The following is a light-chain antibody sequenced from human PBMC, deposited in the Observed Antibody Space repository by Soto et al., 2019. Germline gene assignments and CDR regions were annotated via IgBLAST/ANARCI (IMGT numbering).Light chain of an antibody. CDR3: QQYNDWPLT. CDR1: QSVSSN. J-gene: IGKJ1*01. V-gene: IGKV3-15*01. Sequence: EIVMTQSPATLSVSPGERATLSCRASQSVSSNLARYQQKPGQAPRLLIYGASTRATGIPARFSGSGSGTEFTLTISSLQSEDFALYYCQQYNDWPLTFGQGTKVDIK. CDR2: GAS.